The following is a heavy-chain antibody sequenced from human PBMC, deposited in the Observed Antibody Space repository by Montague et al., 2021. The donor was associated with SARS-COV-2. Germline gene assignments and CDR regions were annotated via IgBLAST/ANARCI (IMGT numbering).Heavy chain of an antibody. J-gene: IGHJ4*02. CDR2: ISSSSVT. V-gene: IGHV3-66*01. CDR1: GFTVSSTY. CDR3: ARESSQFFGSGPLDY. Sequence: SLRLSCAASGFTVSSTYMNWVRQAPGKGLEWVSSISSSSVTYSADSLKGRFTISRDNSKNTVYLQMNSLRAEDTAVYFCARESSQFFGSGPLDYWSQRSLVTVSS. D-gene: IGHD3-10*01.